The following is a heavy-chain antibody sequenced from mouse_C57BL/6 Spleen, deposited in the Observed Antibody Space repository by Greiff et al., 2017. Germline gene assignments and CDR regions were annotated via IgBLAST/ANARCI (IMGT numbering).Heavy chain of an antibody. J-gene: IGHJ1*03. CDR3: ASSSTVEGYFDV. CDR1: GYTFTSYW. Sequence: QVQLQQPGAELVRPGSSVKLSCKASGYTFTSYWMHWVKQRPIQGLEWIGNIDPSDSETHYNQKFKDKATLTVDKSSSTAYMKLSSLTSEDSAVYCCASSSTVEGYFDVWGKGTTVTVSS. CDR2: IDPSDSET. D-gene: IGHD2-10*02. V-gene: IGHV1-52*01.